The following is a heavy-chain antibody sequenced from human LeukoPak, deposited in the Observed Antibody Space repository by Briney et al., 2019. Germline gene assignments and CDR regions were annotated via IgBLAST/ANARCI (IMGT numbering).Heavy chain of an antibody. D-gene: IGHD3-22*01. CDR2: INHSGST. J-gene: IGHJ6*02. Sequence: SETLSLTCAVYGGSFSGYYWSWIRQPPGKGLEWIGEINHSGSTNYNPSLKSRVTISVDTSKNQFSLKLSSVTAADTAVYYCARDQYSHYYDSSGYPGSYYGMDVWGQGTTVTVSS. CDR1: GGSFSGYY. CDR3: ARDQYSHYYDSSGYPGSYYGMDV. V-gene: IGHV4-34*01.